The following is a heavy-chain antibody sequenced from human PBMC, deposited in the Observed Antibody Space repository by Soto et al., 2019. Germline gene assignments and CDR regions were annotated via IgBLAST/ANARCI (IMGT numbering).Heavy chain of an antibody. CDR2: IYYSGRT. D-gene: IGHD2-15*01. CDR3: ARHLPGRVSGQDY. Sequence: SETLSLTCTVSGGSISSGGYYWSWIRQHPGKGLEWIASIYYSGRTHYNPSLESRVTISVDTSKNQFSLRLISVTAADTAVYYCARHLPGRVSGQDYWGQGALVTVSS. CDR1: GGSISSGGYY. J-gene: IGHJ4*02. V-gene: IGHV4-39*01.